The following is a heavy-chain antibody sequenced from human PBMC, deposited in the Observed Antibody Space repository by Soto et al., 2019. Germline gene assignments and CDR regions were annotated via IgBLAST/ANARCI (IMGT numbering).Heavy chain of an antibody. CDR1: GFTFSSYA. J-gene: IGHJ4*02. V-gene: IGHV3-30-3*01. Sequence: GGSLSLSCAASGFTFSSYAMHWVRQAPGKGLEWVAVISYDGSNKYYADSVKGRFTISRDNSKNTLYLQMNSLRAEDTAVYYCARGSYSSSWESFDYWGQGTLVTVSS. D-gene: IGHD6-13*01. CDR2: ISYDGSNK. CDR3: ARGSYSSSWESFDY.